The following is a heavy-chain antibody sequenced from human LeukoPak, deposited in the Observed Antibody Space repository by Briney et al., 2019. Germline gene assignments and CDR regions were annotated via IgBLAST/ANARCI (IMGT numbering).Heavy chain of an antibody. CDR2: IYPVDSDT. CDR1: GYSFSSYW. V-gene: IGHV5-51*01. D-gene: IGHD1-26*01. CDR3: ARHGGNYDY. Sequence: GESLKISCKGSGYSFSSYWIGWVRQMLGKGLEWMGIIYPVDSDTRYSPSFQGQVSISVDKSISTAYLQWSSLKASDTAIYYCARHGGNYDYWGQGTLVTVSS. J-gene: IGHJ4*02.